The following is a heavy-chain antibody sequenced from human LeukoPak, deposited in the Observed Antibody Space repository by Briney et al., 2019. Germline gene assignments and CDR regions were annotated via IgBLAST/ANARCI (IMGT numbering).Heavy chain of an antibody. Sequence: GGSLRLSCAASGFTFSSYAMSWVRQAPGKGLEWVSAISGSGGSTYYADSVKGRFTISRDNAKNSLYLQMNSLRAEDTAVYYCARDIAARGAFDIWGQGTMVTVSS. V-gene: IGHV3-23*01. CDR1: GFTFSSYA. J-gene: IGHJ3*02. CDR3: ARDIAARGAFDI. CDR2: ISGSGGST. D-gene: IGHD6-6*01.